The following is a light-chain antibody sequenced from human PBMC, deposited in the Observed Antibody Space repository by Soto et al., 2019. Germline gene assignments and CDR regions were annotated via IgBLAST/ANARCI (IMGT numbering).Light chain of an antibody. CDR2: GAS. Sequence: EIVMTQSPATLSVSPGERATRSCRASQSVSSNLAWYQQKPGQALRLLIYGASTRATGIPARFSGSGSGTEFTLTISSLQSEDFEVYYCQQYNNWPLTFGGGTKVEIK. J-gene: IGKJ4*01. CDR1: QSVSSN. V-gene: IGKV3-15*01. CDR3: QQYNNWPLT.